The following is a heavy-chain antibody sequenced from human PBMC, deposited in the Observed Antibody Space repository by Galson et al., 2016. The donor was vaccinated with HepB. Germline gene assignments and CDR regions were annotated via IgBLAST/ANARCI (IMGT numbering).Heavy chain of an antibody. D-gene: IGHD3-10*01. CDR1: GYSLSDYN. CDR3: AREGDIAVPVSADDVFDL. Sequence: SVKVSCKASGYSLSDYNLHWVRQAPGQGLEWMGWINPDTGASNCTQRFQGRVFMASDTSISTAYLELRSLRSGDTAIYYCAREGDIAVPVSADDVFDLWGQGKMVTV. V-gene: IGHV1-2*02. J-gene: IGHJ3*01. CDR2: INPDTGAS.